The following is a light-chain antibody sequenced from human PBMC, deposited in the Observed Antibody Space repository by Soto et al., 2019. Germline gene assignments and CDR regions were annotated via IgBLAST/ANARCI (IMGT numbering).Light chain of an antibody. V-gene: IGKV3-20*01. CDR3: QQYGSSPRT. CDR1: QTVSSSN. Sequence: EIVLTQSPGTLSLSPGERATLSCRASQTVSSSNLAWYQQKPGQAPKVLIYGASSRATDIPDRFSGSGSGKDFTLTISRLEPEDFAVYYCQQYGSSPRTFGQGTKVDIK. CDR2: GAS. J-gene: IGKJ1*01.